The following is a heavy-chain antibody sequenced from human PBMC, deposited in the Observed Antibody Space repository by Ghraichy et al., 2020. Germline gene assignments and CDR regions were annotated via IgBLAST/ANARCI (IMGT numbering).Heavy chain of an antibody. CDR1: GDSVSSNSAA. CDR2: TYYRSTWYN. J-gene: IGHJ3*02. D-gene: IGHD4-23*01. V-gene: IGHV6-1*01. CDR3: ARGDGGALGDAFDI. Sequence: SQTHSLTCAISGDSVSSNSAAWNWIRQSPSRGLEWLGRTYYRSTWYNDYAVSVKSRIIINPDTSKNQFSLQLNSVTPEDTAVYYCARGDGGALGDAFDIWGQGTMVTVSS.